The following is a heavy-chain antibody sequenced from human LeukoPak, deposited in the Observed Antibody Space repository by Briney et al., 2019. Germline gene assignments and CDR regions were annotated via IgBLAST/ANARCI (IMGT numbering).Heavy chain of an antibody. D-gene: IGHD2-15*01. Sequence: PGGSLRLSCEASRFNFSSYWMSWVRQAPGKGLEWVSNIKDDGGQKNYIDSVKGRFTISRDNAKDSLFLQMNSLSSEDTAVYYCARRNSGTWWSFDSWGQGTLVTVSS. CDR3: ARRNSGTWWSFDS. CDR1: RFNFSSYW. V-gene: IGHV3-7*01. CDR2: IKDDGGQK. J-gene: IGHJ4*02.